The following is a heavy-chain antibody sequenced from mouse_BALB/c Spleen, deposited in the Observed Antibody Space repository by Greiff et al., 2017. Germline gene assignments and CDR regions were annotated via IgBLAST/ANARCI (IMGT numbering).Heavy chain of an antibody. CDR2: ISSGGST. J-gene: IGHJ1*01. Sequence: EVQVVESGGGLVKPGGSLKLSCAASGFTFSSYAMSWVRQTPEKRLEWVASISSGGSTYYPDSVKGRFTISRDNARNILYLQMSSLRSEDTAMYYCAKITTATGYFDVWGAGTTVTVSS. V-gene: IGHV5-6-5*01. CDR1: GFTFSSYA. CDR3: AKITTATGYFDV. D-gene: IGHD1-2*01.